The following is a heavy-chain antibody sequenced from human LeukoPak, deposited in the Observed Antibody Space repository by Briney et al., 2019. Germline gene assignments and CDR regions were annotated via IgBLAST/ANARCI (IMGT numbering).Heavy chain of an antibody. V-gene: IGHV3-30-3*01. CDR3: ARWFGELFGMDV. Sequence: GGSLRLSCAASGFTFSSYAMHWVRQAPGKGLEWVAVISYDGSNKYYADSVKGRFTISRDNSKNTLYLQMNSLRAEDTAVYYCARWFGELFGMDVWGQGTTVTVSS. CDR1: GFTFSSYA. CDR2: ISYDGSNK. D-gene: IGHD3-10*01. J-gene: IGHJ6*02.